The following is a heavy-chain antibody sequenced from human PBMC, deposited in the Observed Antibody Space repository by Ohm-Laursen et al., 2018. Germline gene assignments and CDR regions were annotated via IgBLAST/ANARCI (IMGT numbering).Heavy chain of an antibody. CDR1: GFIFSNYW. CDR2: IRKDGGET. V-gene: IGHV3-7*01. J-gene: IGHJ4*02. Sequence: SLRLSCAASGFIFSNYWMTWVRQAPGKGLEWVANIRKDGGETYYVDSVKGRFTISRDNAKNSLYLQMYGLRAEDTAVYYCARDFGWGWDYWGQGSLVTVSS. D-gene: IGHD6-19*01. CDR3: ARDFGWGWDY.